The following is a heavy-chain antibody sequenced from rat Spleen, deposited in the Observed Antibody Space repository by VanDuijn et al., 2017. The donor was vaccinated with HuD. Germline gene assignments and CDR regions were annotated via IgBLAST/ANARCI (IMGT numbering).Heavy chain of an antibody. V-gene: IGHV5-25*01. CDR1: GFTFSNYY. CDR2: ISTGGGNT. CDR3: ARHETPLATDWYFDF. D-gene: IGHD1-3*01. J-gene: IGHJ1*01. Sequence: EVQLVESGGGLVQPGRSMKLSCAASGFTFSNYYMAWVRQAPTKGLEWVASISTGGGNTYYRDSVKGRFTISRDNAKSTLYLQMDSLRSEDTATYYCARHETPLATDWYFDFWGPGTMVTVSS.